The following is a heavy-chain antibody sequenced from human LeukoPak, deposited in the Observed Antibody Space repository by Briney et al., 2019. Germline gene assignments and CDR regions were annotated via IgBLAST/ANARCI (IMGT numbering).Heavy chain of an antibody. CDR1: GFALGTSGVG. CDR3: AHRRVQQHFDY. J-gene: IGHJ4*02. V-gene: IGHV2-5*02. Sequence: ESGPTLLHATPTLTLTFTFSGFALGTSGVGGGWIRQPPGKAVEWLALIYWDDDKRYSPSLTSRLTITHDTSKNQVVLTMTNMDPVDTATYYCAHRRVQQHFDYWGQGTLVTVSS. CDR2: IYWDDDK. D-gene: IGHD6-13*01.